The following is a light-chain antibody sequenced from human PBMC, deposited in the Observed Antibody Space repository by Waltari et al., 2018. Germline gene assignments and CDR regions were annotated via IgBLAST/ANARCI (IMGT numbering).Light chain of an antibody. CDR1: SSNIGDNP. Sequence: QSVLTQPPSASGTPGQSIIIPCSGSSSNIGDNPVTWYQQVPGTAPKLLIYGTRERPSGVSNRLSGSKSGTSASLAISALQPEDEADYYCAAWDDSLNGPVFGTGTKVTVL. CDR3: AAWDDSLNGPV. CDR2: GTR. J-gene: IGLJ1*01. V-gene: IGLV1-44*01.